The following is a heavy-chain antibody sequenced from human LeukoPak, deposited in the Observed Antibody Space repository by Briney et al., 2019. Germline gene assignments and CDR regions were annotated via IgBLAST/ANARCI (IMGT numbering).Heavy chain of an antibody. J-gene: IGHJ3*02. CDR2: ISGSVGRT. V-gene: IGHV3-23*01. Sequence: PGGSLRLSCAASGFTFSNYAMGWVRQAPGKGLEWVSAISGSVGRTYYADSVKGRFTISRDNSKNTLYLQMNSLRAEDTAIYYCAKGGDFDIFPDAFDIWGQGTMVTVSS. CDR1: GFTFSNYA. D-gene: IGHD3-9*01. CDR3: AKGGDFDIFPDAFDI.